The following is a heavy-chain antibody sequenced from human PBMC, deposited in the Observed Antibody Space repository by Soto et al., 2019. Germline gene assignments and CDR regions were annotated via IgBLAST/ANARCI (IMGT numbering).Heavy chain of an antibody. CDR3: ARAGSNYDILTGYYPHYYYYGMDV. CDR2: ITAEGGT. CDR1: GFTVISHA. V-gene: IGHV3-23*01. D-gene: IGHD3-9*01. Sequence: PGGSLRLSCDGSGFTVISHAMTWIRQAPGQGPDWPSTITAEGGTYYADSVKGRFAMPRDTSESTLYLQMNSLGAEDTAVYYCARAGSNYDILTGYYPHYYYYGMDVWGQGT. J-gene: IGHJ6*02.